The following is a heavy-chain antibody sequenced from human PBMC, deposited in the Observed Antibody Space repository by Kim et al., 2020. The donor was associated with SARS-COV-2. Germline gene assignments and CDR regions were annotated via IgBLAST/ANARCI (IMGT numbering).Heavy chain of an antibody. CDR1: GGSISSYY. Sequence: SETLSLTCTVSGGSISSYYWSWIRQPPGKGLEWIGYIYYSGSTNYNPSLKSRVTISVDTSKNQFSLKLSSVTAADTAVYYCAREDGYSSYEWAYWGQGTLVTVSS. CDR2: IYYSGST. CDR3: AREDGYSSYEWAY. V-gene: IGHV4-59*01. J-gene: IGHJ4*02. D-gene: IGHD6-13*01.